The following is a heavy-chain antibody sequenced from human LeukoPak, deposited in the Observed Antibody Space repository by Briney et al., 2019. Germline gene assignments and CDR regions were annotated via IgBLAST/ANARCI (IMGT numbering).Heavy chain of an antibody. CDR3: ARLVGATWFDS. CDR1: GDSVSTNSAT. D-gene: IGHD1-26*01. Sequence: SQTLSLTCAISGDSVSTNSATWTWLRQSPSRGLEWLGRTYYRSKWNNDYAVSMKSRITINPDTSKNQFSLQLNSVTPEDTAVYYCARLVGATWFDSWGQGTLVTVYS. J-gene: IGHJ5*01. V-gene: IGHV6-1*01. CDR2: TYYRSKWNN.